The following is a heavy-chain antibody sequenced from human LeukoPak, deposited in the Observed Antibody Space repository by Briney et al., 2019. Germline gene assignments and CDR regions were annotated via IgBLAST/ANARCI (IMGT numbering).Heavy chain of an antibody. Sequence: PGGSLRLSCAASGFTLSSNWMNWVRQAPGKGLEWVGRIKSKTDGGTTDYAAPVKGRFTISRDDSKNTLYLQMNSLKTEDTAVYYCTTRYYDRYGYYFDYWGQGTLVTVSS. V-gene: IGHV3-15*01. CDR2: IKSKTDGGTT. CDR3: TTRYYDRYGYYFDY. CDR1: GFTLSSNW. J-gene: IGHJ4*02. D-gene: IGHD3-22*01.